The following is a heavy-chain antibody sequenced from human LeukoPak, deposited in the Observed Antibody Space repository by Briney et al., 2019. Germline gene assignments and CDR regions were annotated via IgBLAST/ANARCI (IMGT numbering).Heavy chain of an antibody. Sequence: SETLSLTCAVSGGSFSGYYWSWIRQPPGKGLEWIGEINHSGSTNYNPSLKSRVTISVDTSKNQFSLKLSSVTAADTAVYYCARVQGYYYGSGNPFDYWGQGTLVTVSS. D-gene: IGHD3-10*01. V-gene: IGHV4-34*01. CDR2: INHSGST. CDR3: ARVQGYYYGSGNPFDY. CDR1: GGSFSGYY. J-gene: IGHJ4*02.